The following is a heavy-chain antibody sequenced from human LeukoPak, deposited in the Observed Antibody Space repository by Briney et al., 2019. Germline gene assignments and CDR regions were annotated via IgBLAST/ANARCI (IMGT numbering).Heavy chain of an antibody. Sequence: SQTLSLTCTVSGGSISSGSYYWSWIRQPAGKGLEWIGRIYTSGSTNYNTSLKSRVTISVDTSKNQFSLKLSSVTAADTAVYYCARGVTVTIIYYYYYMDVWGKGTTVTVSS. J-gene: IGHJ6*03. D-gene: IGHD4-17*01. CDR1: GGSISSGSYY. CDR2: IYTSGST. V-gene: IGHV4-61*02. CDR3: ARGVTVTIIYYYYYMDV.